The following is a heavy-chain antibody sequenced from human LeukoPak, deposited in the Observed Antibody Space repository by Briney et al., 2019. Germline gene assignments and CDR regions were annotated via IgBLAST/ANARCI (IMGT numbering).Heavy chain of an antibody. CDR1: GYTFTSYG. J-gene: IGHJ5*02. D-gene: IGHD3-10*01. CDR3: ARDLGYYYGSELRIWFDP. CDR2: ISAYNGNT. V-gene: IGHV1-18*01. Sequence: GASVKVSCKASGYTFTSYGISWVRQAPGQGLEWMGWISAYNGNTNYAQKLQGRVTMTTDTSTSTAYMELRSLRSDDTAVYYCARDLGYYYGSELRIWFDPWGQGTLVTVSS.